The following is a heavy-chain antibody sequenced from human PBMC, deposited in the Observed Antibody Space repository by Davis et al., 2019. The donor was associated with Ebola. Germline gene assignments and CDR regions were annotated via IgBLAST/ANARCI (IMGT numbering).Heavy chain of an antibody. V-gene: IGHV3-7*03. J-gene: IGHJ4*02. CDR3: TWQNGDLDY. CDR2: IKADGSAK. Sequence: GGSLRLSCAASGFTFSSSWMTWVRQAPEKGLEWVATIKADGSAKYYVDSVKGRFTISRDNAKNSLYLQMNSLRAEDTAVYYCTWQNGDLDYWGQGTLVTVSS. CDR1: GFTFSSSW. D-gene: IGHD4-17*01.